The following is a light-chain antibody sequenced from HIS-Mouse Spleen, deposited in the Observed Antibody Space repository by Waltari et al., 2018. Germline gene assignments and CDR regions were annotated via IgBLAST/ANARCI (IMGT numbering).Light chain of an antibody. CDR1: SRYVGGYNY. Sequence: QSALTQPPSASGSPGQSGTISCTGTSRYVGGYNYVPWYQQHPGKAPKLMIYEVSKRPSGVPDRFSGSKSGNTASLTVSGLQAEDEADYYCSSYAGSNNVVFGGGTKLTVL. CDR3: SSYAGSNNVV. J-gene: IGLJ2*01. V-gene: IGLV2-8*01. CDR2: EVS.